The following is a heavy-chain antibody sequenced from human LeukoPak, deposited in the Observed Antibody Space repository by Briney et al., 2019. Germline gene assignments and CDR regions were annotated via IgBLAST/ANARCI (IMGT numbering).Heavy chain of an antibody. CDR2: IMHLFGTA. D-gene: IGHD4-17*01. J-gene: IGHJ5*02. V-gene: IGHV1-69*05. CDR3: ARDVHGDYGSGWFDP. Sequence: ASVKVSCKTSGGIFNHPAISWVRQAPGQGLEWLGGIMHLFGTAGYAQKYQCRVTITKDESTRTVYLELTSLTSDDTAVYYCARDVHGDYGSGWFDPWGQGTLVSVSS. CDR1: GGIFNHPA.